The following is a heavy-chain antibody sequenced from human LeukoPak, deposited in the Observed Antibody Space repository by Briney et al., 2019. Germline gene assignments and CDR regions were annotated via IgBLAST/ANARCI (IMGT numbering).Heavy chain of an antibody. CDR2: INPSGGST. D-gene: IGHD3-3*01. CDR1: GYTFTSYY. J-gene: IGHJ5*02. Sequence: ASVKVSCKASGYTFTSYYMHWVRQAPGQGLEWMGIINPSGGSTSYAQKFQGRVTMTRDTSTSTVYMELSSLRSEDTAVYYCARQDYDFWSGPNWFDPWGQGTLVTVSS. V-gene: IGHV1-46*01. CDR3: ARQDYDFWSGPNWFDP.